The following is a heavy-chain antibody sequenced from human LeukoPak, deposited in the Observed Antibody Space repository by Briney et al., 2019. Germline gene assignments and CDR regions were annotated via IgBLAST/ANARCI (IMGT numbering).Heavy chain of an antibody. Sequence: ASVKVSCKASGYTFTSYGIRWVRQAPGQGLEWMGWISAYNGNTNYAQKLQGRVTMTTDTSTSTAYMELRSLRSDDTAVYYCARDPVVTAISPLIPKVNWFDPWGRGTLVTVSS. CDR2: ISAYNGNT. J-gene: IGHJ5*02. CDR3: ARDPVVTAISPLIPKVNWFDP. CDR1: GYTFTSYG. D-gene: IGHD2-21*02. V-gene: IGHV1-18*01.